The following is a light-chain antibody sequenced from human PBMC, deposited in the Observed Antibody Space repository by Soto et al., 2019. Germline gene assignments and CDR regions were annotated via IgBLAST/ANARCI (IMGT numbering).Light chain of an antibody. J-gene: IGLJ2*01. V-gene: IGLV2-23*01. Sequence: QSALTQPASVSGSPGQSITISCTGTSSDVGSYNLVSWYQQHPGKAPKLMIYEGSKRPSGVSNRFSGSKSGNTASLTISGLQAEDEGNYSGCSYEGSSTFVFGGGTKLTVL. CDR1: SSDVGSYNL. CDR3: CSYEGSSTFV. CDR2: EGS.